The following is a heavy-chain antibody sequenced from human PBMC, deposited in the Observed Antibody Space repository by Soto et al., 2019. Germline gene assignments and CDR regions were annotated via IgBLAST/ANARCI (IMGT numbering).Heavy chain of an antibody. D-gene: IGHD6-19*01. CDR3: ARGPGYIHGWRTFDF. CDR2: TYYNGDT. Sequence: SETLSLTCTVCDDSFRGADYYWSWIRQPLGKGPEWIGYTYYNGDTKYNPALKSRVTMSVDTSKNQFSLRLSSVTAADTAVYFCARGPGYIHGWRTFDFWGRRILVAVSS. V-gene: IGHV4-61*08. CDR1: DDSFRGADYY. J-gene: IGHJ4*02.